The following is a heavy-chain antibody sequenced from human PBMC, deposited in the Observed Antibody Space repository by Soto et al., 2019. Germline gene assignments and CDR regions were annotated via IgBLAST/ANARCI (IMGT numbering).Heavy chain of an antibody. J-gene: IGHJ6*02. CDR1: GFTFSSYA. CDR3: ARDRVYCSSTSCYYYGMDV. V-gene: IGHV3-30-3*01. Sequence: VGSLRLSCAASGFTFSSYAMHWVRQAPGKGLEWVAVISYDGSNKYYADSVKGRFTISRDNSKNTLYLQMNSLRAEDTAVYYRARDRVYCSSTSCYYYGMDVWGQGTTVTVSS. D-gene: IGHD2-2*01. CDR2: ISYDGSNK.